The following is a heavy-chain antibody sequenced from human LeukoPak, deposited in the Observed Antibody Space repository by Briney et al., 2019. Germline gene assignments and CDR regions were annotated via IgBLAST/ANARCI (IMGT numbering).Heavy chain of an antibody. D-gene: IGHD1-26*01. CDR2: IYSSGST. CDR1: GFTVSSNY. CDR3: IRLSGPLDDY. J-gene: IGHJ4*02. Sequence: GGSLRLSCAASGFTVSSNYMSWVRQAPGRGLEWVSVIYSSGSTYYADSVKGRFTISRDNSKNTLYLQMNSLRAEDTAVYYCIRLSGPLDDYWGQGTLVTVSS. V-gene: IGHV3-53*01.